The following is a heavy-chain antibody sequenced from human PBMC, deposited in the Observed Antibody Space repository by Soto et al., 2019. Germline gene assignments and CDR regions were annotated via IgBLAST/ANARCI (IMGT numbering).Heavy chain of an antibody. CDR3: ARNYFGSGSYAPWFDP. V-gene: IGHV3-9*01. CDR1: GFTFDDYA. J-gene: IGHJ5*02. D-gene: IGHD3-10*01. Sequence: GGSLRLSCAASGFTFDDYAMHWVRQVLGKGLEWVSSISWNSGNIGYAASVKGRFSISRDSSKNTLYLQMDRLRAEDTAVYYCARNYFGSGSYAPWFDPWGQGTLVTVSS. CDR2: ISWNSGNI.